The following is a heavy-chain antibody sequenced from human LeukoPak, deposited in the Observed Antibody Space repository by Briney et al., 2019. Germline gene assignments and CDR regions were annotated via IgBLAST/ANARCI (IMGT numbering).Heavy chain of an antibody. Sequence: PSETLSLTCTVSGYSISSGYYWGWIRQPPGKGLEWIGSIYHSGSTYYNPSLKSRVTISVDTSKNQFSLNLTSVTAADTAVYYCAREWFGELLFGTYYYYYMDVWGKGTTVTISS. V-gene: IGHV4-38-2*02. CDR1: GYSISSGYY. D-gene: IGHD3-10*01. CDR2: IYHSGST. CDR3: AREWFGELLFGTYYYYYMDV. J-gene: IGHJ6*03.